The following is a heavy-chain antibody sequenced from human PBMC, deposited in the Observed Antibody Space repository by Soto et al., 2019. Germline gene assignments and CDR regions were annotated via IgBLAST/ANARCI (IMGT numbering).Heavy chain of an antibody. CDR3: AHKGPEDWPLDY. Sequence: QITLKESGPTLVRPTQTLTLTCAFSGFSLSTSGVGVGWIRQPPGKALEWLAVIYWDDSKHYSPSLRSRLTITKDTSKSKVVLTMTNMDPRDTGTYYCAHKGPEDWPLDYWGQGTLVTVSS. CDR1: GFSLSTSGVG. J-gene: IGHJ4*02. V-gene: IGHV2-5*02. D-gene: IGHD3-9*01. CDR2: IYWDDSK.